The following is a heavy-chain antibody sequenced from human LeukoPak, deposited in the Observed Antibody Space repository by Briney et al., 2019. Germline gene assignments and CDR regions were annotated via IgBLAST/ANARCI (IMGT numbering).Heavy chain of an antibody. CDR3: AKDSEAVAFFPDY. Sequence: PGGSLRLSCAASGFTFSSYGMHWVRQAPGKGLEWVAVISYDGSNKYYADSVKGRFTISRDNSKNTLYLQMNSLRAEDTAVYYCAKDSEAVAFFPDYWGQGTLVTVSS. D-gene: IGHD6-19*01. CDR2: ISYDGSNK. V-gene: IGHV3-30*18. CDR1: GFTFSSYG. J-gene: IGHJ4*02.